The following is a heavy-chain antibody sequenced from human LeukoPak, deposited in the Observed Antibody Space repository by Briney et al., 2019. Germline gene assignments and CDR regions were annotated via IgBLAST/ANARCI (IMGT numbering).Heavy chain of an antibody. Sequence: PSETLPLTCTVSGGSISSYYWSWIRQPPGKGLEWIGYIYYSGSTNYNPSLKSRVTISVDTSKNQFSLQLSSVTAADTAVYYCARDRPGRNYYHYYGMDVWGKGTTVTVSS. CDR3: ARDRPGRNYYHYYGMDV. J-gene: IGHJ6*04. V-gene: IGHV4-59*01. CDR2: IYYSGST. D-gene: IGHD6-6*01. CDR1: GGSISSYY.